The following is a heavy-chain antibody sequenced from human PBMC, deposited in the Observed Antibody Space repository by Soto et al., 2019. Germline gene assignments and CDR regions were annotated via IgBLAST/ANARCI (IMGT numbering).Heavy chain of an antibody. J-gene: IGHJ3*01. V-gene: IGHV1-3*01. CDR2: INPDNGNT. CDR1: GFSFSDNL. D-gene: IGHD1-26*01. CDR3: ARDILSVGLRAVGACDV. Sequence: QVQLVQSGAEVRKPGASVNISCRASGFSFSDNLINWVRQAPGQSLEGMGWINPDNGNTRYSQTFQGRVTITRHSSASMASVKVSALTSEALAVYHCARDILSVGLRAVGACDVWGQGPMVSVSS.